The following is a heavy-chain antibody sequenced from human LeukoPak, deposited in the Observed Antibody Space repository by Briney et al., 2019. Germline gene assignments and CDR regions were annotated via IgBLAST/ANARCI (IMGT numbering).Heavy chain of an antibody. CDR1: VGSFSGYY. CDR2: INHSGST. V-gene: IGHV4-34*01. J-gene: IGHJ1*01. CDR3: ARGNRH. Sequence: PSETLSLTCAVYVGSFSGYYWSWIRQPPGKGLEWIGEINHSGSTNYNPSLKSRVTISVDTCKNQFSLKLSSVTAADTAVYYCARGNRHWGKGNRVTVSS.